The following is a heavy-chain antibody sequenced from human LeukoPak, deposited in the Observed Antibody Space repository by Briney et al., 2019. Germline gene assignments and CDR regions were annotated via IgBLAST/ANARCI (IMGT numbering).Heavy chain of an antibody. V-gene: IGHV4-61*02. CDR3: AREWSF. D-gene: IGHD3-10*01. CDR1: GGSLNSDNYY. CDR2: ISSSGTT. Sequence: PSETLSLTCTVSGGSLNSDNYYWNWIRQPAGKGLEWIGRISSSGTTNYNPSLNSRVTISLDTSKNQFSLMLNSVTAADTAVYHCAREWSFWGQGTKVTVSS. J-gene: IGHJ3*01.